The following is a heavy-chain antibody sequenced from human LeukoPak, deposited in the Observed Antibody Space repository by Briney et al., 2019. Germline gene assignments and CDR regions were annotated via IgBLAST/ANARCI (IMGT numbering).Heavy chain of an antibody. Sequence: SETLSLTCAVYGGSFSGYYWSWIRRPPGKGLEWIGEINHSGSTNYNPSLKSRVTISVDTSKNQFSLKLSSVTAADTAVYYCARGGTPEYSSSWYRSLGAFDIWGQGTMVTVSS. CDR3: ARGGTPEYSSSWYRSLGAFDI. CDR2: INHSGST. CDR1: GGSFSGYY. D-gene: IGHD6-13*01. J-gene: IGHJ3*02. V-gene: IGHV4-34*01.